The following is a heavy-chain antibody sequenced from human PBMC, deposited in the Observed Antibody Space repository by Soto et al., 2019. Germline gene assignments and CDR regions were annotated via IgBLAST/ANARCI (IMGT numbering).Heavy chain of an antibody. V-gene: IGHV1-18*04. CDR3: ARDGDFDWLLSYWFDP. CDR2: ISAYNGNT. Sequence: ASVKVSCKASGYTLTSYGISWVRQAPGQGLEWMGWISAYNGNTNYAQKLQGRVTMTTDTSTSTAYMELRSLRSDDTAVYYCARDGDFDWLLSYWFDPWGQGTLVTVSS. J-gene: IGHJ5*02. D-gene: IGHD3-9*01. CDR1: GYTLTSYG.